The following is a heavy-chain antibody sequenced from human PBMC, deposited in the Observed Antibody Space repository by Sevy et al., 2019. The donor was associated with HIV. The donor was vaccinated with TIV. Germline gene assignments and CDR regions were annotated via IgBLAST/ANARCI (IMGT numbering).Heavy chain of an antibody. CDR1: GFNFSSHK. CDR2: ISDSGAVI. V-gene: IGHV3-48*03. Sequence: GGSLRLSCAASGFNFSSHKMNWVRQAPGKGLEWVAYISDSGAVIYYADSVKGRFTISRDNSKNSLYLQMNSLRADDTAVYYCAKEGAFGRGYYVDYWGQGTLVTVSS. D-gene: IGHD3-3*01. CDR3: AKEGAFGRGYYVDY. J-gene: IGHJ4*02.